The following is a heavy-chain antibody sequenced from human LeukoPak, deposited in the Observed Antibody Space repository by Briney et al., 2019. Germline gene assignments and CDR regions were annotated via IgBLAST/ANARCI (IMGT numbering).Heavy chain of an antibody. V-gene: IGHV1-46*01. CDR3: SSDRLIGGDRWFDP. D-gene: IGHD2-21*02. Sequence: GSLSVSCVASGYTFSSHYMHWVRQAPRQGLEWVASVNAGGTGTHYAQTLQGRVTLTRDNSKSPAYLELSRLRPADTAVYYCSSDRLIGGDRWFDPWGWGTRITVSA. CDR1: GYTFSSHY. CDR2: VNAGGTGT. J-gene: IGHJ5*02.